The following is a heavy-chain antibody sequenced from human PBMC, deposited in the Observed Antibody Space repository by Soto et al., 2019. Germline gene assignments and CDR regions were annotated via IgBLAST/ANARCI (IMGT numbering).Heavy chain of an antibody. CDR3: ARDQYDSSGDLDY. D-gene: IGHD3-22*01. J-gene: IGHJ4*02. Sequence: ASVKVSCKASGYTFSSYYMNCVRQAPGQGLEWLGIINANNGNTTYAQKFLGRVTMTTDTSTSTAYMELRSLRSDDTAVYYCARDQYDSSGDLDYWGQGTLVTVSS. CDR2: INANNGNT. V-gene: IGHV1-18*04. CDR1: GYTFSSYY.